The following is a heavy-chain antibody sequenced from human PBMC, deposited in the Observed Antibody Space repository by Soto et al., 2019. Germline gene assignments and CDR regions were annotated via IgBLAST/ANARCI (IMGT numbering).Heavy chain of an antibody. V-gene: IGHV4-38-2*01. Sequence: TLSLTCAVSGYSISSGYHWGWIRQPPGKGLEWLGSVHHSGSTNYNPSLKSRVTISVDTSKNQFSLKLSSVTAADTAVYYCARGWYMRAVTTPPDYWGQGTLVTVSS. D-gene: IGHD4-4*01. CDR2: VHHSGST. J-gene: IGHJ4*02. CDR1: GYSISSGYH. CDR3: ARGWYMRAVTTPPDY.